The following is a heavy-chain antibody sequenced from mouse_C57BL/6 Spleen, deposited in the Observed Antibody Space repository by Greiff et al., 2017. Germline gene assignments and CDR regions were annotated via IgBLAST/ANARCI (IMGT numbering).Heavy chain of an antibody. CDR3: AATTVVATRYFDV. D-gene: IGHD1-1*01. V-gene: IGHV1-64*01. J-gene: IGHJ1*03. CDR1: GYTFTSYW. Sequence: QVHVKQPGAELVKPGASVKLSCKASGYTFTSYWMHWVQQRPGQGLEWIGMIHPNSGSTYYNDKFKSQVTLSVDKSSSTTYMQLSRLTSEDSAVYYCAATTVVATRYFDVWGTGTTVTVSS. CDR2: IHPNSGST.